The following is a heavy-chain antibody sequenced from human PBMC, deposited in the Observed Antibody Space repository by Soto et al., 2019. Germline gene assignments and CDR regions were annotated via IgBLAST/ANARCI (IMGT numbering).Heavy chain of an antibody. Sequence: SETLSLTCAVSGGSISSSNWWSWVRQPPGKGLEWIGSIYYSGSTYYNPSLKSRVTISVDTSKNQFSLKLRSVTAADTAVYYCARGYGRNFDYWGQGTLVTVSS. J-gene: IGHJ4*02. CDR1: GGSISSSNW. V-gene: IGHV4-39*01. CDR2: IYYSGST. D-gene: IGHD5-18*01. CDR3: ARGYGRNFDY.